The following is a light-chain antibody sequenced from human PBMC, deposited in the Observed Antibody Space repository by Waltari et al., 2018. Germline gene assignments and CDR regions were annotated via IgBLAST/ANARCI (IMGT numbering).Light chain of an antibody. J-gene: IGKJ1*01. CDR1: QSLLHRNGYNC. CDR2: LGS. CDR3: MQALQTPWT. V-gene: IGKV2-28*01. Sequence: DIVMTQSPLPLPVPPGEPASIPCSSSQSLLHRNGYNCLAGYVQKAGQSPQLLIHLGSNRASGVPDRFSGSGSGTDFTLKISRVEAEDVGVYYCMQALQTPWTFGQGTKVEMK.